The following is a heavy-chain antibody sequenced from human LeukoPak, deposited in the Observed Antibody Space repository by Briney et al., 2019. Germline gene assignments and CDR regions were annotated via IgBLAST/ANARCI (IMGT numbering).Heavy chain of an antibody. CDR2: ITSSGGRT. CDR1: GFTFSSYA. V-gene: IGHV3-23*01. J-gene: IGHJ4*02. CDR3: ANARLVVTAAEY. Sequence: GGSLRLSCAASGFTFSSYAMSWVRQAPGKGLEWVSTITSSGGRTYYADSVKGRFTISRDNSKNTLYLQMSSLRVEDTAVYYCANARLVVTAAEYWGQGTLVTVSS. D-gene: IGHD2-21*02.